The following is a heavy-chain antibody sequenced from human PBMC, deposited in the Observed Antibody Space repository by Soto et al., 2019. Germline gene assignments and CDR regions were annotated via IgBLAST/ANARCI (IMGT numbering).Heavy chain of an antibody. J-gene: IGHJ6*02. CDR3: AAPRDEYGSGVSWFTYGMDI. CDR2: LDGAGGST. Sequence: PGGSLRLSCLASGFTFSDYAMTWVRHVPGRGLEWVASLDGAGGSTYYADSVRGRFTISRDNSQNTLFWQMKRLTVDDTAIYYCAAPRDEYGSGVSWFTYGMDIWGQGTTVTVSS. CDR1: GFTFSDYA. D-gene: IGHD3-10*01. V-gene: IGHV3-23*01.